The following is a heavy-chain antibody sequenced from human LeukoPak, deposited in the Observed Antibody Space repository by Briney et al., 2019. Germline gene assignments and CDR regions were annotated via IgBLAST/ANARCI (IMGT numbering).Heavy chain of an antibody. D-gene: IGHD6-13*01. CDR3: ARSRSGYWDFDY. Sequence: GGTLRLSCAVSGFTFSTYIMNWVRQAPGKGLEWVSAITTSSTYIYYADSVKGRFTISRDNAKNLLFLQMNSLRAEDTAVYYCARSRSGYWDFDYWGQGTLVTVSS. CDR2: ITTSSTYI. J-gene: IGHJ4*02. V-gene: IGHV3-21*01. CDR1: GFTFSTYI.